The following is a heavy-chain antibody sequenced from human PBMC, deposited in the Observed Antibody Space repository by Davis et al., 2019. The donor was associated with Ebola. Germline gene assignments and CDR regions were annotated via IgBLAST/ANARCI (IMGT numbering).Heavy chain of an antibody. CDR3: ARDLLISSGYVLVGDYYYYGMDV. J-gene: IGHJ6*04. CDR2: IYYSGST. D-gene: IGHD5-12*01. CDR1: GGSISSYY. V-gene: IGHV4-59*12. Sequence: SETLSLTCTVSGGSISSYYWSWIRQPPGKGLEWIGYIYYSGSTNYNPSLKSRVTISVDTSKNQFSLQLNSVTPEDTAVYYCARDLLISSGYVLVGDYYYYGMDVWGKGTTVTVSS.